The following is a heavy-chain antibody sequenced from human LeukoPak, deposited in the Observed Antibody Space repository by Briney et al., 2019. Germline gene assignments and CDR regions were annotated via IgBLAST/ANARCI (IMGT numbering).Heavy chain of an antibody. V-gene: IGHV3-66*01. D-gene: IGHD6-13*01. CDR2: IYSGGST. J-gene: IGHJ3*02. CDR3: ARPGNRYSSSWTAGREDAFDI. Sequence: GGSLRLSCAASGFTFSSHAMSWIRQAPGKGLEWVSVIYSGGSTYYADSVKGRFTISRDNSKNTLYLQMNSLRAEDTAVYYCARPGNRYSSSWTAGREDAFDIWGQGTMVTVSS. CDR1: GFTFSSHA.